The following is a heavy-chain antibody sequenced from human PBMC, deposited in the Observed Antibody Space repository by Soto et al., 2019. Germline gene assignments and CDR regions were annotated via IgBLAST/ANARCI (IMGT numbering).Heavy chain of an antibody. CDR1: GYTFTNYY. CDR3: ASCRFCISSNCXPSSFGYYYYGMDV. Sequence: ASVKVSCKTSGYTFTNYYMHWVRQAPGQGLEWMGIIKCSGGETTYAQRFLGRVTMTSDTSTSTVYMEVSSLRSEDTAVYYCASCRFCISSNCXPSSFGYYYYGMDVWGRRTSVTVSS. V-gene: IGHV1-46*03. CDR2: IKCSGGET. J-gene: IGHJ6*02. D-gene: IGHD2-2*01.